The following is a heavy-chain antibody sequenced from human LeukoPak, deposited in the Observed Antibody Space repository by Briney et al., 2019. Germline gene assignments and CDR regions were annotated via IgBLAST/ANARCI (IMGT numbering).Heavy chain of an antibody. J-gene: IGHJ4*02. CDR3: ARLGIEGHFDY. Sequence: GGSLRLSCAASGFTFSSYEMNWVRQAPGKGLECVSYISSSGSTIYYADSVKGRFTISRDNAKNSLYLQMNSLRAEDTAVYYCARLGIEGHFDYWGQGTLVTVSS. D-gene: IGHD1-26*01. CDR1: GFTFSSYE. CDR2: ISSSGSTI. V-gene: IGHV3-48*03.